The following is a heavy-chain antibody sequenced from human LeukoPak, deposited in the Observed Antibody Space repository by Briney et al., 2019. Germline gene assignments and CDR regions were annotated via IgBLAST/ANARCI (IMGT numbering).Heavy chain of an antibody. V-gene: IGHV5-51*01. J-gene: IGHJ4*02. D-gene: IGHD5-24*01. CDR1: GSIFTSYW. Sequence: GGSLQISCQGSGSIFTSYWIGGGRQVTGKGREWMGIIYPGDSDTRYSPSFQGQVTISADKSISTAYLQWSSLKASDTAMYYCARLRRDAAYWGQGTLVTVSS. CDR2: IYPGDSDT. CDR3: ARLRRDAAY.